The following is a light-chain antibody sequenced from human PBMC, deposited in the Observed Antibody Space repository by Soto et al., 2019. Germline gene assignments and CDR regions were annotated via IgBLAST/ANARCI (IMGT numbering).Light chain of an antibody. V-gene: IGKV3-15*01. CDR3: QQYHNTFPFT. CDR2: AAA. J-gene: IGKJ5*01. Sequence: EILMTQSPSTLSVSLGERATLSCRASQSVSSRLAWYQQKPGQAPRLHIHAAATMPRGVPSRCSGSGSARKLSPPISSRQPAEFSAAYHQQYHNTFPFTFGQGTRLEIK. CDR1: QSVSSR.